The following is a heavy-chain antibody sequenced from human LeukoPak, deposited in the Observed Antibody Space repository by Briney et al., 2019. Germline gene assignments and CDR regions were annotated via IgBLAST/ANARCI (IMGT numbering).Heavy chain of an antibody. CDR1: GYTLTSYG. J-gene: IGHJ4*02. V-gene: IGHV1-18*01. D-gene: IGHD3-3*01. Sequence: GASVKVSCEASGYTLTSYGINWMRQAPGQGLEWMGWISAYNGNTNYAQKLQGRVTMTTDTSTSTAYMELRSLRSDDTAVYYCARSSITIFGVVNDFDYWGQGTLVTVSS. CDR3: ARSSITIFGVVNDFDY. CDR2: ISAYNGNT.